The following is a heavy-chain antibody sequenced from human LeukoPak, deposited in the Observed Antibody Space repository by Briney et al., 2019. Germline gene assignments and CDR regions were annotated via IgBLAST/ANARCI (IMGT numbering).Heavy chain of an antibody. Sequence: GSLLLSCAASGFPFSSHWMSWVRQAPGKGLEWVANIKQDGSEKYYVDSVKGRFTISRDNAKNSLYLQMNSLRAEDTAVYYCARGPYGDLDYWGQGTLVTVSS. CDR3: ARGPYGDLDY. CDR2: IKQDGSEK. V-gene: IGHV3-7*01. J-gene: IGHJ4*02. D-gene: IGHD4-17*01. CDR1: GFPFSSHW.